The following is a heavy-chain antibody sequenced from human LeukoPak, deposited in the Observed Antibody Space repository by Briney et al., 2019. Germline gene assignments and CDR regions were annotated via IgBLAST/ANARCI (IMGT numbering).Heavy chain of an antibody. CDR2: IGGGGDGT. V-gene: IGHV3-23*01. CDR3: ATFTRGYSGYVDF. D-gene: IGHD5-12*01. Sequence: GGSLRLSCAASGFTFNHYAMSWVRQAPGKGLEWVSSIGGGGDGTYYADSVKGRFTVSRDNSKNTLFLQMNSLRAEDTAVYFCATFTRGYSGYVDFWGQGTLVTVSS. J-gene: IGHJ4*02. CDR1: GFTFNHYA.